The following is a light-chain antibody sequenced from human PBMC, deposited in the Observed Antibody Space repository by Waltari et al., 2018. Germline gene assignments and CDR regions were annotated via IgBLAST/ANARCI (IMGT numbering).Light chain of an antibody. CDR3: QAGDSSTYVV. V-gene: IGLV3-1*01. CDR2: QDI. Sequence: SLELTQPPSVSVSPGQTATITCSGDRLGNTFTSWDQQRPGQSPVLVIHQDIRRPSGIPERFSGSISGDTATLTISGAQAVDEADYYCQAGDSSTYVVFGAGTKLTVL. CDR1: RLGNTF. J-gene: IGLJ2*01.